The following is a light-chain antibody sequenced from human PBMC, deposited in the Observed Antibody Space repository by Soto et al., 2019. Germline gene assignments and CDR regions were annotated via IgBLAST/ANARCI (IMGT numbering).Light chain of an antibody. CDR2: GAS. CDR3: QQYGSSIT. Sequence: EIVLTQSPGTLSLSPGERATLSCRASQSVSSSYLAWYQQKPGQAPRLLIYGASSVATGIPDRFSASWSGTDFILTISRLEPEDFAVYYYQQYGSSITFGKGTRLAIK. V-gene: IGKV3-20*01. J-gene: IGKJ5*01. CDR1: QSVSSSY.